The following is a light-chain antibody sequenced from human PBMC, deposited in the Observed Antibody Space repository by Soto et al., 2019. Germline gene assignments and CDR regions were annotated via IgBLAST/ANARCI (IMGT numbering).Light chain of an antibody. V-gene: IGLV2-11*01. CDR1: SSDVGGYNY. CDR2: DVG. J-gene: IGLJ1*01. CDR3: CSYAGSSTRV. Sequence: QSVLTQLRSVSGSPGQSVTIAFTGTSSDVGGYNYVSWYQQHPGKAPKLMIYDVGKRPSGVPDRFSGSKSDNTASLTISGLQAEYEADYYCCSYAGSSTRVFGTGPKVTVL.